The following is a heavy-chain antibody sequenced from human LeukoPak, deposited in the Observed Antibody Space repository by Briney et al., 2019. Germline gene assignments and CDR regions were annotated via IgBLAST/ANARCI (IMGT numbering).Heavy chain of an antibody. CDR3: ARRHVEYSSSSDPYYFDY. CDR1: GYSISSGYY. D-gene: IGHD6-6*01. CDR2: IYHSGST. Sequence: SETLSLTCTVSGYSISSGYYWGWIRQPPGKGLEWIGSIYHSGSTYYNPSLKSRVTISVDTSKNQFSLKVSSVTAADTAVYYCARRHVEYSSSSDPYYFDYWGQGTLVTVSS. V-gene: IGHV4-38-2*02. J-gene: IGHJ4*02.